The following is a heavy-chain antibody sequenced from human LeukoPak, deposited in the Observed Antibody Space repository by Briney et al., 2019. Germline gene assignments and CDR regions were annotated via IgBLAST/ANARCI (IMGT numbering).Heavy chain of an antibody. D-gene: IGHD6-6*01. J-gene: IGHJ4*02. CDR2: ISFDVRGE. V-gene: IGHV3-30*04. CDR1: GFTFSNYS. CDR3: ARAGYSSSIDN. Sequence: GGSLRLSCAASGFTFSNYSMHWVRQAPGKGLERVAIISFDVRGEYYGDSVRGRFTISRDNSKNTLYLQMNSLRLEDTALYYCARAGYSSSIDNWGQGTLVTVSS.